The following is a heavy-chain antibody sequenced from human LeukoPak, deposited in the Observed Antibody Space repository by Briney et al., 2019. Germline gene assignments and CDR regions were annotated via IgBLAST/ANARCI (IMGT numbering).Heavy chain of an antibody. J-gene: IGHJ6*02. CDR3: TRGIAVAPYGMDV. D-gene: IGHD6-19*01. CDR2: IRSKAYGGTT. Sequence: GGSLRLSCTASGFTFGDYAMSWFRQAPGKGLEWVGFIRSKAYGGTTEYAASVKGRFTISRDDSKSIAYLQMNSLKTEDTAVYYCTRGIAVAPYGMDVWGQGTTVTVSS. CDR1: GFTFGDYA. V-gene: IGHV3-49*03.